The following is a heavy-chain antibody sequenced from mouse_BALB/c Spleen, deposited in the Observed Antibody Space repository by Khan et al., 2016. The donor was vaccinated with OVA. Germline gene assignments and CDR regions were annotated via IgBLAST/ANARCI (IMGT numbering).Heavy chain of an antibody. V-gene: IGHV1-7*01. J-gene: IGHJ2*01. CDR3: ARERIDY. CDR1: GYTFTSYW. Sequence: QVQLKQSGAELAKPGASVKMSCKASGYTFTSYWMHWIKQRPGQGLEWIGYINPTSGYTDYNQKFKDKATLTADKSSSPAYMQLSSLTTDYSADYYCARERIDYWGQGTALTVSS. CDR2: INPTSGYT.